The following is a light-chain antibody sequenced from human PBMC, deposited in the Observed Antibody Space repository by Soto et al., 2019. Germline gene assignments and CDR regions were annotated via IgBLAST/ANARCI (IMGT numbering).Light chain of an antibody. Sequence: EIVLTQSPGTLSLSPGEIATLSCRASHSLSSKSLVWYQQKSGQAPRVLIYDASSRATGIPDRFSGSGSGTDFTLTISRLEPEDFAVYFCQQYDTSPTFGQGTKVDIK. V-gene: IGKV3-20*01. CDR2: DAS. J-gene: IGKJ1*01. CDR1: HSLSSKS. CDR3: QQYDTSPT.